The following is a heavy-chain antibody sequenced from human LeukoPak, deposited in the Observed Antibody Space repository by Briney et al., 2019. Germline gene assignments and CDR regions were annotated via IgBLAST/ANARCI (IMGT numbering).Heavy chain of an antibody. CDR2: INWNGGST. CDR3: ARGSCSSTSCYYFDY. Sequence: GGSLRLSCAASGLTFDDYGMSWVRQAPGKGLEWVSGINWNGGSTGYADSVKGRFTISRDNAKNSLYLQMNSLRAEDTALYYCARGSCSSTSCYYFDYWGQGTLVTVSS. J-gene: IGHJ4*02. V-gene: IGHV3-20*04. D-gene: IGHD2-2*01. CDR1: GLTFDDYG.